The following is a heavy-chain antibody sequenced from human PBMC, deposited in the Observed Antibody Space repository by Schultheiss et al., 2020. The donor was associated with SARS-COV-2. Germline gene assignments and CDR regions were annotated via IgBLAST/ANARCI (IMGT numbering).Heavy chain of an antibody. CDR2: IWYDGSNK. Sequence: GGSLRLSCAASGYSFSSYWMSWVRQAPGKGLEWVAVIWYDGSNKYYADSVKGRFTISRDNSKNTLYLQMSSLRAEDTAVYYCVKDQSITIFGVVIFDYWGQGTLGTGSS. J-gene: IGHJ4*02. V-gene: IGHV3-30*02. CDR3: VKDQSITIFGVVIFDY. D-gene: IGHD3-3*01. CDR1: GYSFSSYW.